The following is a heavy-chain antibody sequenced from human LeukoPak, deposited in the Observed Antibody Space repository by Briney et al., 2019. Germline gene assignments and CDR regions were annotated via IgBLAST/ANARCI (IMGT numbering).Heavy chain of an antibody. J-gene: IGHJ3*02. Sequence: SETLSLTCTVSGASMTSYYWSWIRQPPGRGLEWIGYLSYSGTPNYNPSLRSRVSISLDTSKNQFSLKLSSVTAADTAVYYCARRERYYYDSAGRNAFDIWGPGTMVTVSS. CDR2: LSYSGTP. CDR3: ARRERYYYDSAGRNAFDI. D-gene: IGHD3-22*01. V-gene: IGHV4-59*01. CDR1: GASMTSYY.